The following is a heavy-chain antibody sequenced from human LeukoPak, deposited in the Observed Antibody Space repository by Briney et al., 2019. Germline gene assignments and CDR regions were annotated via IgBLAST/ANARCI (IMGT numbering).Heavy chain of an antibody. CDR1: GLTFSSYG. Sequence: GGFLRLSVAAYGLTFSSYGMHGVGQAPGKGLEWVAVISYDGSNKYYADSVKGRFTISRDNSKNTLYLQMNSLRAEDTAVYYCAKDNRDGYQFYYYYGMDVWGQGTTVTVSS. V-gene: IGHV3-30*18. D-gene: IGHD5-24*01. CDR3: AKDNRDGYQFYYYYGMDV. CDR2: ISYDGSNK. J-gene: IGHJ6*02.